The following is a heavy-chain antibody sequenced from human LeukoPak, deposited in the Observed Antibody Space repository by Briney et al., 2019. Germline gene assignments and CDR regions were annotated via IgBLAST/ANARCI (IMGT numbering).Heavy chain of an antibody. J-gene: IGHJ2*01. D-gene: IGHD3-10*01. Sequence: SETLSLTCAVYGGSLSGYYWSWICQPPGKGLEWIGEIHHGGRTKYHPALKSRVTISVDTPNNQFSLKLSSMTAADTAVYYCARHGDWYFALWGPGTLVTVSS. V-gene: IGHV4-34*01. CDR3: ARHGDWYFAL. CDR2: IHHGGRT. CDR1: GGSLSGYY.